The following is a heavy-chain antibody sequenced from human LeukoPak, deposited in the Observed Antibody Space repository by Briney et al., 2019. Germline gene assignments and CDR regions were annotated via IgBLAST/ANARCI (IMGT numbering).Heavy chain of an antibody. CDR1: GGTFSSYA. CDR2: IIPILGIA. D-gene: IGHD3-10*01. Sequence: SVKVSCKASGGTFSSYAISWVRQAPGQGLEWMGRIIPILGIANYAQKFQGRVTITADKPTSTAYMELSSLRSEDTAVYYCARDLRGAFDIWGQGTMVTVSS. J-gene: IGHJ3*02. CDR3: ARDLRGAFDI. V-gene: IGHV1-69*04.